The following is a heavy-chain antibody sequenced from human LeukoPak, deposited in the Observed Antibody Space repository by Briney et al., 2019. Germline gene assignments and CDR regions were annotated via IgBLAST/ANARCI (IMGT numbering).Heavy chain of an antibody. Sequence: SETLSLTCAVSGGSISSYYWSWIRQPPGKGLEWIGYIYYSGSTNYNPSLKSRVTISVDTSKNQFSLKLSSVTAADTAVYYCARTPENYYDSRGYGNWYFDLWGRGTLVTVSS. D-gene: IGHD3-22*01. CDR3: ARTPENYYDSRGYGNWYFDL. J-gene: IGHJ2*01. CDR2: IYYSGST. V-gene: IGHV4-59*01. CDR1: GGSISSYY.